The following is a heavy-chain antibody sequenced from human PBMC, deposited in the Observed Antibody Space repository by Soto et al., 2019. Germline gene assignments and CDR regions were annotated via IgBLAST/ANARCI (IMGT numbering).Heavy chain of an antibody. CDR2: IAYDGSNR. Sequence: QVQLVESGGGVVQPGRSLRLSCAASGFSISRSAMHWVRQAPGKGLEWVAVIAYDGSNRWYADSAKGRFTISRYNSKYTVYLQMSSLRGEETAVYYCARELQAGTDNVNWFDPWGQGTLVTVPS. J-gene: IGHJ5*02. CDR1: GFSISRSA. V-gene: IGHV3-30*04. CDR3: ARELQAGTDNVNWFDP. D-gene: IGHD1-1*01.